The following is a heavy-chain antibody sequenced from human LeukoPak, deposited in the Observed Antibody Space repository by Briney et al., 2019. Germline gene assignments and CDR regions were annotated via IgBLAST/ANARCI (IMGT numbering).Heavy chain of an antibody. CDR3: ARGGVAVAGINWFDP. Sequence: AVKVTCKASGGTFSSYAISWVRQPPAQGLEWMGGIIPIFGTANYAQKFQGRVTITADESTSTAYMEMSSLRSEDTAVYYCARGGVAVAGINWFDPWGQGTLVTVSS. J-gene: IGHJ5*02. V-gene: IGHV1-69*13. D-gene: IGHD6-19*01. CDR2: IIPIFGTA. CDR1: GGTFSSYA.